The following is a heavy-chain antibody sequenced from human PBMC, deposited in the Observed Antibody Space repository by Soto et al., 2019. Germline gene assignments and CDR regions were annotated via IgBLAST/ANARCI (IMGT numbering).Heavy chain of an antibody. V-gene: IGHV1-3*01. CDR1: GYTFTSYA. D-gene: IGHD3-22*01. J-gene: IGHJ4*02. CDR2: INAGNGNT. Sequence: ASVKVSCKASGYTFTSYAMHWVRQAPGQRLEWMGWINAGNGNTKYSQKFQGRVTITRDTSASTAYMELSSLRSEDTAVYYCARDPVYDSSGYPDYWGQGTLVTVLL. CDR3: ARDPVYDSSGYPDY.